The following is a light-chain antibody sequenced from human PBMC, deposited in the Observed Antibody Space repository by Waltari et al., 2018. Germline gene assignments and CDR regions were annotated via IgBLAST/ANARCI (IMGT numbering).Light chain of an antibody. CDR3: NSRDRSGDVV. J-gene: IGLJ2*01. V-gene: IGLV3-19*01. CDR1: RLRDYY. Sequence: SSELTQDPAVSVALGQTVRITCQGDRLRDYYASWYQQKAGQAPVLVIHGENKRPSGIPYRFSGSSSGNTASLTITGAQAGDEADYYCNSRDRSGDVVFGAGTKLTV. CDR2: GEN.